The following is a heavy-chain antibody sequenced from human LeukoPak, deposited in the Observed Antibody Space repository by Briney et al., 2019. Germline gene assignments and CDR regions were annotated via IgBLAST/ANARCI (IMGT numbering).Heavy chain of an antibody. V-gene: IGHV3-21*01. CDR3: ARYGGNVFDV. CDR2: IRVGSTYI. CDR1: GLTFSNFG. D-gene: IGHD4/OR15-4a*01. Sequence: GGSLRLSCAASGLTFSNFGTNSVRQPPGKGLEWVSSIRVGSTYISYADSVKGRFTISRDNAKNSLDLQMNSLRAEDTAVYYCARYGGNVFDVWGQGTMGTVSS. J-gene: IGHJ3*01.